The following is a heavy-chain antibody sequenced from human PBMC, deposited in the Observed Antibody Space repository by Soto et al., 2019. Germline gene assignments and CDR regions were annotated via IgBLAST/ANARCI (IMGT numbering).Heavy chain of an antibody. CDR3: ARVIPAAIPVNWFDP. CDR1: GGSISSYH. V-gene: IGHV4-59*08. D-gene: IGHD2-2*01. Sequence: QVQLQESGPGLVKPSETLSLTCTVSGGSISSYHWSWIRQPPGKGLEWIGYIYYSGSTNYNPSLKSRVTISVDTSKNQFSLKLSSVTAADTAVYYCARVIPAAIPVNWFDPWGQGTLVTVSS. CDR2: IYYSGST. J-gene: IGHJ5*02.